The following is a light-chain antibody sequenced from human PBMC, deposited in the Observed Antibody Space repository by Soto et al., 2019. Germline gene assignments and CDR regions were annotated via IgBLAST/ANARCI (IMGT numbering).Light chain of an antibody. CDR1: SSDVGGYNY. Sequence: QSALTQPRSVSGSPGQSVTISCTGTSSDVGGYNYVSWYQQLPGTAPKLLIYSNNQRPSGVPDRFSGSKSGTSASLAISGLQSEDEDDYYCAAWDDSLNGYVFGTGTKLTVL. V-gene: IGLV1-44*01. J-gene: IGLJ1*01. CDR3: AAWDDSLNGYV. CDR2: SNN.